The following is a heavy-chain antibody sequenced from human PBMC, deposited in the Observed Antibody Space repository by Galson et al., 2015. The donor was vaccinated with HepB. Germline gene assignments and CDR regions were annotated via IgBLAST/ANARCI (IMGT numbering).Heavy chain of an antibody. CDR3: ARGSEDNYGSFDY. J-gene: IGHJ4*02. Sequence: QLQLQESGPGLVKPSQTLSLTCTVSRGSLGIGGYYWSWIRQHPGKGLEWIGYTPYSWSTYDNPSLRGRLTISEGMSKNEFSLKLRSVTAADTAIYYCARGSEDNYGSFDYWGQGTLVTVSS. CDR1: RGSLGIGGYY. CDR2: TPYSWST. V-gene: IGHV4-31*03. D-gene: IGHD3-10*01.